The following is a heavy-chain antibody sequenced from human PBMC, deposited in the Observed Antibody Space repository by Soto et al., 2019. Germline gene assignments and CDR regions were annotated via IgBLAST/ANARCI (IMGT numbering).Heavy chain of an antibody. CDR3: ATVGIAARRYYYYGMDV. J-gene: IGHJ6*02. CDR1: GYTLTELS. CDR2: FDPEDGET. D-gene: IGHD6-6*01. Sequence: ASVKVSCKVSGYTLTELSIHWVRQAPGKGLEWMGGFDPEDGETIYAQKFQGRVTMTEDTSTDTAYMELSSLRSEDTAVYYCATVGIAARRYYYYGMDVWGQGTTVTVS. V-gene: IGHV1-24*01.